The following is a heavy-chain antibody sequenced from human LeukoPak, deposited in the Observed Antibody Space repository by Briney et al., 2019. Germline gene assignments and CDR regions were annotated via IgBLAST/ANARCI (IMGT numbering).Heavy chain of an antibody. CDR2: INAGNGNT. J-gene: IGHJ5*02. CDR3: ARTNMITFGGGDWFDP. V-gene: IGHV1-3*01. Sequence: ASVKVSCKASGYTFTSYAMHWVRQAPGQRLEWMGWINAGNGNTKYSQKFQGRVTITRDTSASTAYMELSSLRSEDTAVYYCARTNMITFGGGDWFDPWGQGTLVTVSS. D-gene: IGHD3-16*01. CDR1: GYTFTSYA.